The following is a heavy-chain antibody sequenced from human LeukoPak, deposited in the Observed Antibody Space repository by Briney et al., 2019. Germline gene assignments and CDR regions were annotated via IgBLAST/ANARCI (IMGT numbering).Heavy chain of an antibody. D-gene: IGHD4-17*01. V-gene: IGHV3-21*01. CDR3: ARDLIYHGDYVGYYYYMDV. CDR2: ISTSSSYI. J-gene: IGHJ6*03. CDR1: GFTFSSYS. Sequence: PGGSLRLSCAASGFTFSSYSMNWVRQAPGKGLEWVSSISTSSSYIYYADSVKGRFTISRDNAKNSLYLQMNSLRAEDTAVYYCARDLIYHGDYVGYYYYMDVWGKGTTVTVSS.